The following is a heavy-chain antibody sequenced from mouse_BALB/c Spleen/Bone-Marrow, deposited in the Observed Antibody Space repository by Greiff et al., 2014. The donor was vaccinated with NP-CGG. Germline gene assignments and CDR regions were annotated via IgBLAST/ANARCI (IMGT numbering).Heavy chain of an antibody. CDR2: ISSDSSTI. Sequence: EVMLVESGGGLVQPGGSPKLSCAASGFTFSSFGIHWVRQAPEKGLEWVAYISSDSSTIYYSDTVKGRFTISRDNPKNTLFLQMTSLRSEDTAMYYCARSNYVGYYAMDYWGQGTSVTVSS. CDR3: ARSNYVGYYAMDY. V-gene: IGHV5-17*02. J-gene: IGHJ4*01. CDR1: GFTFSSFG. D-gene: IGHD1-1*01.